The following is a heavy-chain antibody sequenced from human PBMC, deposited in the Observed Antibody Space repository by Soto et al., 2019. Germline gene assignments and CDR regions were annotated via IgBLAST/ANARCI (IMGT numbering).Heavy chain of an antibody. V-gene: IGHV3-23*01. Sequence: EVQLLESGGGLVQPGGSLRLSCAASGFTFSSYAMSWVRQAPGKGLEWVSVISGSGDSTYYADSVRGRFTISRDNSKNPLYLQRNGLRADDTAVYYCAKDRDGAAAGPTKFYGMDVWGQGTTVTVSS. CDR3: AKDRDGAAAGPTKFYGMDV. D-gene: IGHD6-13*01. CDR2: ISGSGDST. CDR1: GFTFSSYA. J-gene: IGHJ6*02.